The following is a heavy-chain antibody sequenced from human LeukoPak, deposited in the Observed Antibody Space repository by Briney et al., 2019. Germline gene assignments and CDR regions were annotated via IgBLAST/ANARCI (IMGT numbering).Heavy chain of an antibody. D-gene: IGHD3-10*01. CDR1: GLTLKNYA. Sequence: GGSLRLSCTASGLTLKNYAMFWIRQAPGKGLEWAAVISDTGTTTNYADSVKGRFIISRDDSTGALYLQMHGLRLEDTAMYYCARAADSESFYRSSKYWGQGTLVSVSS. V-gene: IGHV3-30*04. CDR3: ARAADSESFYRSSKY. CDR2: ISDTGTTT. J-gene: IGHJ4*02.